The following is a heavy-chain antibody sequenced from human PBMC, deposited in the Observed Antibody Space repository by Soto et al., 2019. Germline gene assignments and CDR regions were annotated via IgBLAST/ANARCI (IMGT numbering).Heavy chain of an antibody. CDR3: ARDRIAALWYYFDS. CDR2: IYHKGNT. D-gene: IGHD6-6*01. Sequence: QVQLQESGPGLVKPSWTLSLTCAVSSGSVSDSKLWSWVRHPPGRGLEWIGEIYHKGNTDYNPSRKSRVTISVDKYKNQFSLKLSSVTAADPAVYYCARDRIAALWYYFDSWGQGTLVTVSS. J-gene: IGHJ4*02. CDR1: SGSVSDSKL. V-gene: IGHV4-4*02.